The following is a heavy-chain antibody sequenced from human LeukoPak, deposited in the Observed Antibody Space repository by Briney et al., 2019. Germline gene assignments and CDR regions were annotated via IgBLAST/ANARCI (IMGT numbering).Heavy chain of an antibody. CDR1: GFTFSSYG. Sequence: GGSLRLSCAASGFTFSSYGMHWVRQAPAKGLGGGAFIRYDGSNKYYADSVKGRFTISRDNSKNTLYLQMNSLRAEDTAAYYCAKDLGYSSSWYAFDPWGQGTLVTVSS. J-gene: IGHJ5*02. CDR2: IRYDGSNK. CDR3: AKDLGYSSSWYAFDP. D-gene: IGHD6-13*01. V-gene: IGHV3-30*02.